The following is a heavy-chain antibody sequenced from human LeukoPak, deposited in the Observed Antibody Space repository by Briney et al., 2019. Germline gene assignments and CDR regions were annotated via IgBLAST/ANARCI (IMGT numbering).Heavy chain of an antibody. CDR1: GFTFSSYA. CDR2: ISSTGGST. J-gene: IGHJ4*02. Sequence: GGSLRLSCAASGFTFSSYAMHWVRQPPGKGLEYVSGISSTGGSTYYANSVKGRFTISRDNSKNTVYLQMGSLIAEDMAVYYCARGNTLTGYSRYWGQGTLVTVSS. CDR3: ARGNTLTGYSRY. D-gene: IGHD3-9*01. V-gene: IGHV3-64*01.